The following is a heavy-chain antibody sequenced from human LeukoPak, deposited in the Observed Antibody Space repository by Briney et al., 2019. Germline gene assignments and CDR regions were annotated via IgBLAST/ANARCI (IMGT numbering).Heavy chain of an antibody. Sequence: ASVKVSCKASGYTFTGYYMHWVRQAPGQGLEWMGRINPNSGGTNYAQKFQGRVTMTRDTSISTAYMELSRLRSDDKAVYYCAMYYYDSSGYGAFDIWGQGTMVTVSS. J-gene: IGHJ3*02. CDR3: AMYYYDSSGYGAFDI. D-gene: IGHD3-22*01. CDR2: INPNSGGT. CDR1: GYTFTGYY. V-gene: IGHV1-2*06.